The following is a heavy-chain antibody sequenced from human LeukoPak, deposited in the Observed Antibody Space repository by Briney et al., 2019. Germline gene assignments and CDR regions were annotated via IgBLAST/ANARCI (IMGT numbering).Heavy chain of an antibody. CDR2: INHSGST. CDR3: ARVTKMTTVTTSYGFDP. Sequence: SETLSLTCAVYGGSFSGYYWSWIRQPPGKGLEWIGEINHSGSTNYNPTLKSRVTISVDTSKNQFSLKLSSVTAADTAVYYCARVTKMTTVTTSYGFDPWGQGTLVTVSS. CDR1: GGSFSGYY. J-gene: IGHJ5*02. V-gene: IGHV4-34*01. D-gene: IGHD4-11*01.